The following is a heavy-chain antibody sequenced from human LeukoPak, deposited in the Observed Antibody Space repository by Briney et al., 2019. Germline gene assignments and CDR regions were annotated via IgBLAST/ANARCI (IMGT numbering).Heavy chain of an antibody. Sequence: PGGSLRLSCAASAFSFSTYGMHWVRQAPGKGLEWVSFIQYDGSIKLYGDSVKGRFIISRDNSKNTLYLQMNGLRPEDTAVYHCAKDVVGQQWPENYWGQGTLVTVSS. V-gene: IGHV3-30*02. J-gene: IGHJ4*02. CDR3: AKDVVGQQWPENY. CDR2: IQYDGSIK. CDR1: AFSFSTYG. D-gene: IGHD6-19*01.